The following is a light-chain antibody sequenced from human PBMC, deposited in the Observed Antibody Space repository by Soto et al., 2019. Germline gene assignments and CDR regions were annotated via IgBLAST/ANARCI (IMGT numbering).Light chain of an antibody. CDR2: GAS. J-gene: IGKJ3*01. V-gene: IGKV3-15*01. CDR1: QSVSSY. CDR3: HQYYSPPRT. Sequence: EIERSQSPAALSVSQRERATLSCRASQSVSSYLAWYQQKPGQPPRLLIYGASTRATGIPARFSGSGSGTEFTLTISTLQAEDVAVYYCHQYYSPPRTVGPGSKVDIK.